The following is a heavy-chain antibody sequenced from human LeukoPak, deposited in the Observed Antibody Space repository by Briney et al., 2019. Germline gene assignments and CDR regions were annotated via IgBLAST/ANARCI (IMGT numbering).Heavy chain of an antibody. V-gene: IGHV4-4*07. CDR3: ARSDYYDSSGYPVPDY. CDR2: IYTSGST. CDR1: GGSISSYY. D-gene: IGHD3-22*01. J-gene: IGHJ4*02. Sequence: SETLSLTCTVSGGSISSYYWSWIRQPAGKGLEWIGRIYTSGSTNYNPSLKSRVTISVDTSKNQFSLKLSSVTAADTAVYYCARSDYYDSSGYPVPDYWGQGTLVTVSS.